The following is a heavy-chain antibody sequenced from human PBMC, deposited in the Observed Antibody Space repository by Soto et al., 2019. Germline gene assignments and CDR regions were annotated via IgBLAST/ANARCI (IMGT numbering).Heavy chain of an antibody. D-gene: IGHD3-10*01. V-gene: IGHV1-69*02. CDR2: IIPILGIA. Sequence: QVQLVQSGAEVKKPGSSVKVSCKASGGTFSSYTISWVRQAPGQGLEWMGRIIPILGIANYAQKFQGRVTITADKPTSTADMELSSLRSEDTAVYYCAGGGSGSYPVDPWGQGTLVTVSS. CDR3: AGGGSGSYPVDP. CDR1: GGTFSSYT. J-gene: IGHJ5*02.